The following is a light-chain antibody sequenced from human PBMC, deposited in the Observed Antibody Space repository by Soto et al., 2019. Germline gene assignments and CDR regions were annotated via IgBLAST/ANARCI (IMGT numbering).Light chain of an antibody. CDR3: QQDNSYSQT. J-gene: IGKJ2*01. V-gene: IGKV1-5*01. Sequence: DIQMTQSPSTLSASVGDRVTITCRASQSISSWLAWYQQKPGKAPKLLIYDASSLESGVPSRFSGSGSGTEFPLTISSLQPGDFATYYCQQDNSYSQTFGQGTKLEIK. CDR2: DAS. CDR1: QSISSW.